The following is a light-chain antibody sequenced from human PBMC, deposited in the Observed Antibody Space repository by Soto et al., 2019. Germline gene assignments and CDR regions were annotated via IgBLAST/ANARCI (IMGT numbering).Light chain of an antibody. CDR1: QGIGRW. J-gene: IGKJ1*01. CDR3: QQATNFPWT. Sequence: DIQMTQSPSSVSASVGDRVTITCRASQGIGRWLAWYQQKPGKAPKLLISAAASLQSGVPSRFRGSGSGTGFTLTFSSLQPEDFATYYCQQATNFPWTFGRGTKVEIK. CDR2: AAA. V-gene: IGKV1-12*01.